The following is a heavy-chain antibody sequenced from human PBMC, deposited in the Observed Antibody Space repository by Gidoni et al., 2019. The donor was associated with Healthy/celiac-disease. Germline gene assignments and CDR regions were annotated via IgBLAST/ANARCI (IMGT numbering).Heavy chain of an antibody. CDR2: ISSSSSYI. D-gene: IGHD2-15*01. CDR3: ARDSARYCSGGSCYGYYYYGMDV. CDR1: GFTFRSYS. J-gene: IGHJ6*02. V-gene: IGHV3-21*01. Sequence: EVQLVESGGGLVKPGGSLRLSCAASGFTFRSYSMHWVRQAPGKGLEWVSSISSSSSYIYYADSVKGRFTISRDNAKNSLYLQMNSLRAEDTAVYYCARDSARYCSGGSCYGYYYYGMDVWGQGTTVTVSS.